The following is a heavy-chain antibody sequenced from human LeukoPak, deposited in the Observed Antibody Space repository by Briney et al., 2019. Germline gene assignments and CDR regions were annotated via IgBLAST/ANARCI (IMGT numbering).Heavy chain of an antibody. Sequence: ASVKVSCKASGYTFTSYYMHWVRQAPGQGLEWMGLIITSAGSTTYAQNFQGRVTLTRDTSTSTVYMEMSSLRSEDTAVYYCARSSYSSSSSVWGQGTMVTVSS. CDR3: ARSSYSSSSSV. CDR2: IITSAGST. D-gene: IGHD6-6*01. V-gene: IGHV1-46*01. CDR1: GYTFTSYY. J-gene: IGHJ3*01.